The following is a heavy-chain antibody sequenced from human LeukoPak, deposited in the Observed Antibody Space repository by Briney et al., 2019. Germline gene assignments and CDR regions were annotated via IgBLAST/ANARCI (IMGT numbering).Heavy chain of an antibody. V-gene: IGHV4-61*02. D-gene: IGHD2-15*01. Sequence: SQTLSLTCTVSGGSISSGSYYWSWIRQPAGKGLEWIGRIYTSGSTNYNPSLKSRVTISVDTSKNQFSLKLSSVTAADTAVYYCARVDGERYRSGGSCYSHYYYYMDVWGKGTTVTISS. CDR1: GGSISSGSYY. J-gene: IGHJ6*03. CDR3: ARVDGERYRSGGSCYSHYYYYMDV. CDR2: IYTSGST.